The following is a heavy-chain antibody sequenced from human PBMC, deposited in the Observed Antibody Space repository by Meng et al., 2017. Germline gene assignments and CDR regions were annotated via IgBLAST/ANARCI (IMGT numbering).Heavy chain of an antibody. D-gene: IGHD3-16*01. Sequence: QVQLQESGPGLVKPSGTLSRTCTISGGAIRSNNWWSWVRQPPGKGLGWSGEIFHSGTTNYNPSLKSRVTMSVDKSTNQFSLKLSSVTAADTAVYFCARPFPNRFDPWGQGTLVTVSS. V-gene: IGHV4-4*02. CDR1: GGAIRSNNW. J-gene: IGHJ5*02. CDR2: IFHSGTT. CDR3: ARPFPNRFDP.